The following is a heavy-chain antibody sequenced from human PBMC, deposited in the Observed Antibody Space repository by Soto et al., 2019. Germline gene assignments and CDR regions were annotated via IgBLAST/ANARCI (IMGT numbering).Heavy chain of an antibody. CDR2: ISAYNGNT. D-gene: IGHD1-26*01. CDR3: ARQLNPLAKWELQKGETHDAFDI. CDR1: GYTFTSYG. V-gene: IGHV1-18*01. J-gene: IGHJ3*02. Sequence: VKVSCKASGYTFTSYGISWVRQAPGQGLEWMGWISAYNGNTNYAQKLQGRVTMTTDTSTSTAYMELRSLRSDDTAVYYCARQLNPLAKWELQKGETHDAFDIWGQGTMVTVSS.